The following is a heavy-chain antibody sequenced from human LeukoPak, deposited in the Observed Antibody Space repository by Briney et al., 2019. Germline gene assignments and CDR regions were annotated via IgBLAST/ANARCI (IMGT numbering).Heavy chain of an antibody. J-gene: IGHJ6*02. CDR2: IWYDGSNK. Sequence: GGSLRLSCAASGFTFSSYGMHWVRQAPGKGLEWVAVIWYDGSNKYYADSVKGRFTISRDNSKNTLYLQMNSLRAEDTAVYYCATEDIVVVPAAKDVWGQGTTVTVSS. V-gene: IGHV3-33*01. D-gene: IGHD2-2*01. CDR3: ATEDIVVVPAAKDV. CDR1: GFTFSSYG.